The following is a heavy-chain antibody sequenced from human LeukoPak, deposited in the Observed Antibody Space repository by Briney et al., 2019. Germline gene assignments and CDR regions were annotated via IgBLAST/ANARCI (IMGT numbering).Heavy chain of an antibody. CDR1: GGTFSSYA. CDR2: IIPIFGTA. D-gene: IGHD2-2*01. V-gene: IGHV1-69*01. CDR3: ARATKVVPAASPSYYYYGMDV. J-gene: IGHJ6*04. Sequence: SVKVSCKASGGTFSSYAISWVRQAPGQGLEWMGGIIPIFGTANYAQKFQGRVTITADESTSTAYMELSSLRSEDTAVYYCARATKVVPAASPSYYYYGMDVWGKGATVTVSS.